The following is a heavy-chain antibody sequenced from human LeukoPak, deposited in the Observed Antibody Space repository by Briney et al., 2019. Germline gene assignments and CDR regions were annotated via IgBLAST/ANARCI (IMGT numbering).Heavy chain of an antibody. CDR1: GGSISGSSYY. J-gene: IGHJ4*02. CDR3: ATKGPRRGYFDY. CDR2: IYYTGST. Sequence: PSETLSLTCTVSGGSISGSSYYWSWIRQPPGKGLEWIGYIYYTGSTNYNPSLKSRVTISVDMSKNQFSLKLTSVTAADTAVYYCATKGPRRGYFDYWGQGTLVAVSS. V-gene: IGHV4-61*01.